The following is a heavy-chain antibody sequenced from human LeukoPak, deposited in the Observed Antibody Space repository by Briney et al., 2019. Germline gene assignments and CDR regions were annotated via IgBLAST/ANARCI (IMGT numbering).Heavy chain of an antibody. Sequence: ASVKVSCKASGYTFTSYYMHWVRQAPGQGLEWMGIIDPSGGSTSYAQKFQGRVTMTRDMSTSTVYMELSSLRSEDTAVYYCARVGVVEARTLGYWGQGNLVTVSS. CDR3: ARVGVVEARTLGY. V-gene: IGHV1-46*01. D-gene: IGHD3-22*01. CDR2: IDPSGGST. J-gene: IGHJ4*02. CDR1: GYTFTSYY.